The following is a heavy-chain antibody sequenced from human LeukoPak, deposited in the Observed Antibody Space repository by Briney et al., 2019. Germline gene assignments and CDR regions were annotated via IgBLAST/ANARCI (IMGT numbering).Heavy chain of an antibody. D-gene: IGHD6-13*01. CDR2: IYYSGST. CDR1: GGSISSSSYY. CDR3: ARTHIFGSSWTFDY. Sequence: SETLSLTCTVSGGSISSSSYYWGWIRPPPGKGLEWIGSIYYSGSTYYDPSLKSRVTISVDTSKNQLYLKLSSVTAADTAVYYCARTHIFGSSWTFDYWGQGTLVTVSS. V-gene: IGHV4-39*01. J-gene: IGHJ4*02.